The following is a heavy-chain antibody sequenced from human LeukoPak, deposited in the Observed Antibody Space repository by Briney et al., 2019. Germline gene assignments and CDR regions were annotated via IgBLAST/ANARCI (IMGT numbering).Heavy chain of an antibody. J-gene: IGHJ4*02. CDR1: GFTFSDYA. D-gene: IGHD5-18*01. V-gene: IGHV3-33*03. Sequence: GGSLRLSCATSGFTFSDYAMHWVRQAPGKGPEWLAVVYHDGSNTYYADSVKGRFTIYREMSNNTLYLQMNSLRAEDTALYFCTKDRDVRTYSSGYGTYDSWDQGTLVTVSS. CDR3: TKDRDVRTYSSGYGTYDS. CDR2: VYHDGSNT.